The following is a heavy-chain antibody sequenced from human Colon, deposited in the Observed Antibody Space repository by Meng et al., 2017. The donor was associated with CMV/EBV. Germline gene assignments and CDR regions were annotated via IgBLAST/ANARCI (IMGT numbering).Heavy chain of an antibody. J-gene: IGHJ4*02. CDR2: INHSGST. CDR1: GGSFSGYY. Sequence: SETLSLTCAVYGGSFSGYYWSWIRQLPGKGLEWIGKINHSGSTNYNPSLKSRVTISVDTSKNQSSLKLSSVTTADTAVYYCARGNGYFGYWGQGTLVTVSS. V-gene: IGHV4-34*01. CDR3: ARGNGYFGY.